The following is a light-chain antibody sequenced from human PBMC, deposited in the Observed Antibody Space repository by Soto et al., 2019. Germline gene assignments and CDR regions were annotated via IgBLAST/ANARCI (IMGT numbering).Light chain of an antibody. Sequence: QSVLTQPTSVSRSPGQSISVSGTVTSSDVGGYNYVSWYQQYPGKAPKLMIYDVSNRPSGVSNRFSCSKSGNTASLTISGLQAEDEADYYCSSDTSSSTYVFGTGTRSPS. J-gene: IGLJ1*01. CDR3: SSDTSSSTYV. V-gene: IGLV2-14*01. CDR2: DVS. CDR1: SSDVGGYNY.